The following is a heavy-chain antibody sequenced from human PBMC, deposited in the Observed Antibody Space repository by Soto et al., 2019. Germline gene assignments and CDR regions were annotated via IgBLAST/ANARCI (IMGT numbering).Heavy chain of an antibody. J-gene: IGHJ3*02. CDR2: ISAYNGNT. CDR3: ARQQSSGWYFDAFDI. D-gene: IGHD6-19*01. CDR1: GYTFTSYG. Sequence: QVHLVQSGAEVKKPGASVKVSCKASGYTFTSYGITWVRQAPGQGLEWMGWISAYNGNTNYAQKLQARVTMTTDTSTSTAYMELRSLRSDDTAVYYCARQQSSGWYFDAFDIWGQGTMVTVSS. V-gene: IGHV1-18*01.